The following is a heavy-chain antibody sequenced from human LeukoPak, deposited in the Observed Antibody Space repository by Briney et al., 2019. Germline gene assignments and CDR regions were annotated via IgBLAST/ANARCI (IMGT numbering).Heavy chain of an antibody. J-gene: IGHJ5*02. CDR1: GFTFSSYS. D-gene: IGHD2-2*01. CDR3: ARDPLGGQLLQDNWFDP. V-gene: IGHV3-7*01. CDR2: IKQDGSEK. Sequence: GGSLGLSCAASGFTFSSYSMNWVRQAPGKGLEWVANIKQDGSEKYYVDSVKGRFTISRDNAKNSLYLQMNSLRAEDTAVYYCARDPLGGQLLQDNWFDPWGQGTLVTVSS.